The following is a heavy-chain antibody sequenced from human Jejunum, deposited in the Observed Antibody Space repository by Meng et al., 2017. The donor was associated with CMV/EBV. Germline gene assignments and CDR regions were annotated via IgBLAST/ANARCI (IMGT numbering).Heavy chain of an antibody. CDR2: INTGNGDT. CDR1: GYTFTMYA. J-gene: IGHJ4*02. Sequence: SCTTSGYTFTMYAIHWVRQAPGQRLEWMGIINTGNGDTAYSRNFQGRVTFTRDTYASTAYMELTSLRSEDTAIYYCLREIYSGQHDYWGQGTLVTVSS. CDR3: LREIYSGQHDY. V-gene: IGHV1-3*04. D-gene: IGHD4-23*01.